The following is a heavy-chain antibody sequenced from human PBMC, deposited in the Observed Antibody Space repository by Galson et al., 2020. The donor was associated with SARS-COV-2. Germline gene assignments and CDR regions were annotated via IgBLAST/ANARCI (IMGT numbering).Heavy chain of an antibody. CDR2: ISYDGSNK. J-gene: IGHJ4*02. D-gene: IGHD5-18*01. CDR3: AREQLWLPYCDY. V-gene: IGHV3-30*04. CDR1: GFTFSSYA. Sequence: GESLKISCAASGFTFSSYAMHWVRQAPGKGLEWVAVISYDGSNKYYADSVKGRFTISRDNSKNTLYLQMNSLRAEDTAVYYCAREQLWLPYCDYWGQGTLVTVSS.